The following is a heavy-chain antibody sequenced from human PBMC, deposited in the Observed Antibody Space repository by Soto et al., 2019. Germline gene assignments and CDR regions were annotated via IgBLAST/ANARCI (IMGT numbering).Heavy chain of an antibody. D-gene: IGHD5-18*01. Sequence: APVKVSCKASVYTFTNHDVICVRPATGQGLEWMGWMNPGSGDTGYAQKFQGRVTMTRDISIATAYMELNSLTSEDTAIYYCARMESFGSLNWFDPWGQGTL. CDR2: MNPGSGDT. J-gene: IGHJ5*02. CDR3: ARMESFGSLNWFDP. V-gene: IGHV1-8*02. CDR1: VYTFTNHD.